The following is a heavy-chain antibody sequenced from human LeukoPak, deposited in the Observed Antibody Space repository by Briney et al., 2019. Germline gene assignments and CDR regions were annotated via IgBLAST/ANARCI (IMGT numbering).Heavy chain of an antibody. CDR2: ISYDGSNK. CDR1: GFTFSSYG. V-gene: IGHV3-30*18. Sequence: GRSLTLSCAASGFTFSSYGMHWVHQAPGKGLECVAVISYDGSNKYYADSVKGRFTNSRDNSKNTLYLQMNSLRAEDTAVYYCAKEQGRFWSGYYTYEAFDIWGQGTMVTVSS. D-gene: IGHD3-3*01. CDR3: AKEQGRFWSGYYTYEAFDI. J-gene: IGHJ3*02.